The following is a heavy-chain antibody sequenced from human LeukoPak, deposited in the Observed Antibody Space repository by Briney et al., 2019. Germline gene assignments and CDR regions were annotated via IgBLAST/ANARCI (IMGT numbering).Heavy chain of an antibody. Sequence: NPSETLSPTCAVYGGSFSGYYWSWIRQPPGKGLEWIGEINHSGSTNYNPSLKSRVTISVDMSKNQFSLKLSSVTAADTAVYYCAIHIVVVPAAKKKNWFDPWGQGTLVTVSS. D-gene: IGHD2-2*01. CDR1: GGSFSGYY. CDR3: AIHIVVVPAAKKKNWFDP. J-gene: IGHJ5*02. CDR2: INHSGST. V-gene: IGHV4-34*01.